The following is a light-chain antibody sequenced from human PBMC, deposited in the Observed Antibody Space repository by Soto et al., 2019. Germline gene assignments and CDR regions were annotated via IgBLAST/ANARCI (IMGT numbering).Light chain of an antibody. CDR1: QDIRRY. J-gene: IGKJ1*01. Sequence: DIQMTQSLSSLSPSVGDRVTIICRASQDIRRYLSWYQQKTGTAPKFLIYSASCLHSGVPSRFSGSGYGTDFTLTISSLQPEDFSTDYCLQTYSTPWTSCQGTKVDIK. V-gene: IGKV1-39*01. CDR3: LQTYSTPWT. CDR2: SAS.